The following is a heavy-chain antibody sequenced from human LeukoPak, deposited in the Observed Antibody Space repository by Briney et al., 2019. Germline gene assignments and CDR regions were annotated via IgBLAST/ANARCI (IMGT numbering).Heavy chain of an antibody. D-gene: IGHD4-11*01. Sequence: SETLSLTCTVSGGSISSGGYYWSWIRQPPGKGLEWIGYIYHSGSTYYNPSLKSRVTISVDTSKNQFSLKLSSVTAADTAVYYCARGGVLVTTVTTGFDYWGQGTLVTVSS. CDR1: GGSISSGGYY. J-gene: IGHJ4*02. V-gene: IGHV4-30-2*01. CDR2: IYHSGST. CDR3: ARGGVLVTTVTTGFDY.